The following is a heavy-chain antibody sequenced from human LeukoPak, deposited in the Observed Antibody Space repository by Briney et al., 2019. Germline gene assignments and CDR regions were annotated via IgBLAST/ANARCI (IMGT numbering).Heavy chain of an antibody. CDR3: ARASGGNSWWYFDL. CDR2: IYYSGST. V-gene: IGHV4-31*11. Sequence: PSETLSLTCAVYGGPFSGYYWSWIRQHPGKGLEWIGYIYYSGSTYYNPSLKSRVTISVDTSKNQFSLKLSSVTAADTAVYYCARASGGNSWWYFDLWGRGTLVTVSS. D-gene: IGHD4-23*01. J-gene: IGHJ2*01. CDR1: GGPFSGYY.